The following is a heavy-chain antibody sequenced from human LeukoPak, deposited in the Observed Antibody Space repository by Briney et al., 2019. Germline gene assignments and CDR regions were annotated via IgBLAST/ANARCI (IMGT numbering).Heavy chain of an antibody. CDR1: GFTFDDYT. V-gene: IGHV3-43*01. CDR3: AKAARLRNKNGATYYYYYYMDV. J-gene: IGHJ6*03. D-gene: IGHD4-17*01. Sequence: PGGSLRLSCADSGFTFDDYTMHWVRQAPGKGLEWVSLISWDGGSTYYADSVKGRFTISRDNSKNSLYLQMNSLRTEDTALYYCAKAARLRNKNGATYYYYYYMDVWGKGTTVTVSS. CDR2: ISWDGGST.